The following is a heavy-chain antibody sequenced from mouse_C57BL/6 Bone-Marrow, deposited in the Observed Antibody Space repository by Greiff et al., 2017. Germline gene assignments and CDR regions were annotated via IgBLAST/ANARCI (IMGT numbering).Heavy chain of an antibody. CDR1: GYAFTNYL. CDR3: ARRGLLHYAMDY. V-gene: IGHV1-54*01. Sequence: QVQLQQSGAELVRPGTSVKVSCKASGYAFTNYLIEWVKQRPGQGLEWIGVINPGSGGTNYNEKFKGKATLTADKSSSTAYMQLSSLTSEDSAVYFCARRGLLHYAMDYWGQGTSVTVSS. J-gene: IGHJ4*01. D-gene: IGHD2-3*01. CDR2: INPGSGGT.